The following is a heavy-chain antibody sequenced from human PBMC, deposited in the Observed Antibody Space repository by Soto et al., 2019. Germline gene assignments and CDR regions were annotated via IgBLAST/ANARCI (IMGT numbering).Heavy chain of an antibody. Sequence: RWRRHYPGQRLEWMGWINAGNGNTKYSQKFQGRVTITRDTSASTAYMELSSLRSEVTAVYYSASALEWDSLDTWGPAITVTAS. J-gene: IGHJ3*02. CDR2: INAGNGNT. D-gene: IGHD2-8*01. V-gene: IGHV1-3*01. CDR3: ASALEWDSLDT.